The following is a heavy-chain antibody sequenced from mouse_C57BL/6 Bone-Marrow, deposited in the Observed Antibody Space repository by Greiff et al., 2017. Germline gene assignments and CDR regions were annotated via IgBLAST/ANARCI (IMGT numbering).Heavy chain of an antibody. J-gene: IGHJ2*01. V-gene: IGHV1-69*01. CDR3: ARSGYYGSSFLDY. CDR2: IDPSDSYT. CDR1: GYTFTSYW. D-gene: IGHD1-1*01. Sequence: QVQLQQPGAELVKPGASVKVSCKAPGYTFTSYWMHWVKQRPGQGLEWIGEIDPSDSYTNYNQKFKGKSTLTVDKSSSTAYMQLSSLTSEDSAVYYCARSGYYGSSFLDYWGQGTTLTVSS.